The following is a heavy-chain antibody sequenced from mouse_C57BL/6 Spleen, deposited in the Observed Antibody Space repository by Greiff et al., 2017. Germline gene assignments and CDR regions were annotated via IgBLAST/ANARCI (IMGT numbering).Heavy chain of an antibody. CDR3: ARGGVTKAMDY. CDR2: ISYDGSN. J-gene: IGHJ4*01. Sequence: EVKLEESGPGLVKPSQSLSLTCSVTGYSITSGYYWNWIRQFPGNKLEWMGYISYDGSNNYNPSLKNRISITRDTSKNQFFLKLNSVTTEDTTTYYCARGGVTKAMDYWGQGTSVTVSS. D-gene: IGHD2-2*01. CDR1: GYSITSGYY. V-gene: IGHV3-6*01.